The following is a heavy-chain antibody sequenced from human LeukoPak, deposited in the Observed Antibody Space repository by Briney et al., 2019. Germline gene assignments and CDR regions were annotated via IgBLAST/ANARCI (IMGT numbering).Heavy chain of an antibody. J-gene: IGHJ4*02. Sequence: GRSLRLSCAASGFTFDDYAMHWVRQAPGKGLEWVSGISWNSGSIGYADSVEGRFTISRDNAKNSLYLQMNSLRAEDTALYYCAKDIGYFDYWGQGTLVTVSS. CDR2: ISWNSGSI. CDR1: GFTFDDYA. CDR3: AKDIGYFDY. V-gene: IGHV3-9*01.